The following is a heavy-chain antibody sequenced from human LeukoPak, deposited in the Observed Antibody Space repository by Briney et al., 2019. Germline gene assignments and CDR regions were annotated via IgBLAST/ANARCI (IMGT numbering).Heavy chain of an antibody. CDR2: IYTSGST. CDR3: ARDFPTAKRSDAFDI. J-gene: IGHJ3*02. Sequence: PSETLSLTCTVSGGSISSYYWSWIRQPAGKGLEWIGRIYTSGSTNYNPSLKSRVTMSVDTSKNQFSLKLSSVTAADTAVYYCARDFPTAKRSDAFDIWGQGTMVTVSS. V-gene: IGHV4-4*07. CDR1: GGSISSYY.